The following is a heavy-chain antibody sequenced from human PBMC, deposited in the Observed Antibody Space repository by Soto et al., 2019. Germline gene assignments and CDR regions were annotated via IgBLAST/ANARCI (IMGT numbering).Heavy chain of an antibody. CDR1: GYTFFTYD. CDR3: ARHHGPTTSENWFDP. CDR2: ISTYSGDT. Sequence: QVHLVQSGVEVKNPGASVKVSCKASGYTFFTYDISWVRQAAGQGLEWMGWISTYSGDTKYAQKFQGRVTMTTDTSTTTAYLELRSLRSVDPAVYYCARHHGPTTSENWFDPWGQGTLVTVSS. J-gene: IGHJ5*02. V-gene: IGHV1-18*01. D-gene: IGHD5-12*01.